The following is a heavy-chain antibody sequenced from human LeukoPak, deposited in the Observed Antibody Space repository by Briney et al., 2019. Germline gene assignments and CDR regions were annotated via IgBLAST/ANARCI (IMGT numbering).Heavy chain of an antibody. J-gene: IGHJ4*02. CDR1: GFTFSRYS. V-gene: IGHV3-21*01. CDR2: ISSSSSYI. D-gene: IGHD3-22*01. Sequence: KPGGSLRLSCADPGFTFSRYSMNRVRQAPGKGLEWVSSISSSSSYIYYTDSVNGRFTISRDNAKNSLYLQMNSLRAEDTAVYYCARDLKNPYYYDSSGYSSFDYWGQGTLVTVSS. CDR3: ARDLKNPYYYDSSGYSSFDY.